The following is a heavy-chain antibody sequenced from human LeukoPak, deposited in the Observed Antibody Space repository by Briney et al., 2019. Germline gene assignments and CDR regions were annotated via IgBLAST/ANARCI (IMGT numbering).Heavy chain of an antibody. D-gene: IGHD5-12*01. J-gene: IGHJ4*02. CDR1: GFTFSDHY. Sequence: GGSLRLSCAASGFTFSDHYMSWIRQVPGKGLEWVSVIYSDGSTYYADSVKGRFTISRDNSKNTVSLQMNSLRAEDTAVYYCARDSGGLRLFDYWGRGTLVTVSS. CDR3: ARDSGGLRLFDY. V-gene: IGHV3-53*01. CDR2: IYSDGST.